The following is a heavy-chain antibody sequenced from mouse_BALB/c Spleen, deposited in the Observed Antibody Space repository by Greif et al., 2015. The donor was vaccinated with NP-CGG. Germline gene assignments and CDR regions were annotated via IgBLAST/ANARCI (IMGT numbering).Heavy chain of an antibody. CDR2: IYPGDGET. CDR3: ARYDYDYYAMDY. Sequence: QVQLKESGAELVRPGSSVKISCKASGYAFSSYWMNWVKQRPGQGLEWIGQIYPGDGETNYNGKFKGKATLTADKSSSTAYMQLSSLTSEDSAVYFCARYDYDYYAMDYWGQGTSVTVSS. J-gene: IGHJ4*01. V-gene: IGHV1-80*01. CDR1: GYAFSSYW. D-gene: IGHD2-4*01.